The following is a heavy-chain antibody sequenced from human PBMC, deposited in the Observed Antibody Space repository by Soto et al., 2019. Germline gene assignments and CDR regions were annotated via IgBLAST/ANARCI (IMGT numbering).Heavy chain of an antibody. Sequence: EVQLVQSGAEVKKPGESLRISCKGSGYSFTSYWISWVRQMPGKGLEWMGRIDPSDSYTNYSPSFQGHVTISADKSISTAYLQWSSLKASDTAMYYCASRYNGYCSGGSCLDAFDIWGQGTMVTVSS. CDR3: ASRYNGYCSGGSCLDAFDI. V-gene: IGHV5-10-1*03. J-gene: IGHJ3*02. D-gene: IGHD2-15*01. CDR1: GYSFTSYW. CDR2: IDPSDSYT.